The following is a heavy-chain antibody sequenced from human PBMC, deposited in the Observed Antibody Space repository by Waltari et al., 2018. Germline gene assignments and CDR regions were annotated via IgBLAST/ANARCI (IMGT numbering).Heavy chain of an antibody. Sequence: QVQLVQSGAEMRKPGSAVRVSCKAPGGPFSPYAIAWVRQAPGQGLEWIGGIIPILDTLSYAEKFQGRVTITADESTSTSYMDLSSLRSEDTAVYFCAREPPDYDSSGYYAFDIWGQGTMVAVSS. CDR2: IIPILDTL. D-gene: IGHD3-22*01. V-gene: IGHV1-69*01. CDR1: GGPFSPYA. J-gene: IGHJ3*02. CDR3: AREPPDYDSSGYYAFDI.